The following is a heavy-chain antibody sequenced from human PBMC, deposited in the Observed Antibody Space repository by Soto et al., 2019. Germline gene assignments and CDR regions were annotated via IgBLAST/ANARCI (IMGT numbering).Heavy chain of an antibody. Sequence: ASVKVSCKASGYTFTSYGISWVRQAPGQGLEWMGWISAYNGNTNYAQKLQGRVTMTTDTSTSTAYMELRSLRSDDTAVYYCARVSAEIIAAAGYFDYWGQGTLVTVSS. CDR3: ARVSAEIIAAAGYFDY. D-gene: IGHD6-13*01. CDR1: GYTFTSYG. J-gene: IGHJ4*02. V-gene: IGHV1-18*01. CDR2: ISAYNGNT.